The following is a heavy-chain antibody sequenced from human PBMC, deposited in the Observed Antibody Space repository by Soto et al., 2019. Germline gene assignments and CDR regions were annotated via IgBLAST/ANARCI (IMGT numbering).Heavy chain of an antibody. Sequence: GGPLRLSCAASGFIFNTYGMHWVRQAPGKGLEWVAVIWPDGSNRYYADSVSGQFTISRDNSKNTLFLQMNTLSAEDTAVYYCARAAWCCYGMDAWGQGTTVTVSS. V-gene: IGHV3-33*01. D-gene: IGHD2-15*01. CDR3: ARAAWCCYGMDA. J-gene: IGHJ6*02. CDR2: IWPDGSNR. CDR1: GFIFNTYG.